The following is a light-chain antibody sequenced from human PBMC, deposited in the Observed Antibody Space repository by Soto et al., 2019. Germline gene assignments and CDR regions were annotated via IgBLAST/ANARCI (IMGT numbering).Light chain of an antibody. CDR2: GNS. CDR3: ESFDSSLSTSI. CDR1: SSNLGADYD. J-gene: IGLJ2*01. Sequence: QSVLTQPPSVSGTPGQRVSISCTGTSSNLGADYDVHWYQQLPGTAPRLLIFGNSVRPSGVPDRFFGSKSGTSASLAITGLQAEDEDIYYCESFDSSLSTSIFGAGTKLTVL. V-gene: IGLV1-40*01.